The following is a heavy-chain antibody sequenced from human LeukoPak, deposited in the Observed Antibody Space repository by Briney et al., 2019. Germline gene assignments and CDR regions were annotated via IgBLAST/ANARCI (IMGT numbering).Heavy chain of an antibody. Sequence: GGSLRLSCAASGFTFSSYAMSWVRQAPGKGLEWVSAISDSGGSTYYADSVKGRFTISRDNSKNTLYLQMNSLRAEDTAVYYCAKGTAYYYDSSGFFGVGYFDYWGQGTLVTVSS. D-gene: IGHD3-22*01. V-gene: IGHV3-23*01. J-gene: IGHJ4*02. CDR1: GFTFSSYA. CDR3: AKGTAYYYDSSGFFGVGYFDY. CDR2: ISDSGGST.